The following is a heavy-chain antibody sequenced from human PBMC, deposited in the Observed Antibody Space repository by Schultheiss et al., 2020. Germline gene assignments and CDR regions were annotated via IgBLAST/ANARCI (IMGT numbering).Heavy chain of an antibody. CDR1: GFTFSNFA. J-gene: IGHJ6*02. CDR2: ISSSSSYI. CDR3: ARAVGSGSYYNVGLAGSFGMDV. D-gene: IGHD3-10*01. Sequence: GGSLRLSCAASGFTFSNFAMTWVRQAPGKGLEWVSSISSSSSYIYYADSVKGRFTISRDNFKNTLYLQMNSLRAEDTAVYYCARAVGSGSYYNVGLAGSFGMDVWGQGTTVTVSS. V-gene: IGHV3-21*01.